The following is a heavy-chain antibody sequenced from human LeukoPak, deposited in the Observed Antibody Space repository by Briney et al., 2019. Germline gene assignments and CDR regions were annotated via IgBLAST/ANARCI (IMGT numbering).Heavy chain of an antibody. V-gene: IGHV4-39*07. Sequence: TSETLSLTCTVSGGSISSSSYYWGWIRQPPGKGLEWIGSIYYSGSTYYNPSLKSRVTISVDTSKNQFSLKLSSVTAADTAVYYCARDGGYDFWSGYYVCAFDIWGQGTMVTVSS. CDR3: ARDGGYDFWSGYYVCAFDI. J-gene: IGHJ3*02. CDR1: GGSISSSSYY. CDR2: IYYSGST. D-gene: IGHD3-3*01.